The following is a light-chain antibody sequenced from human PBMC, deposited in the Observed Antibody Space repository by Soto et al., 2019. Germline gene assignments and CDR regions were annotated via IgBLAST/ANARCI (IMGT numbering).Light chain of an antibody. CDR1: GSNIGAGYD. V-gene: IGLV1-40*01. Sequence: QSVLTQPPSVSGAPGQRVTISCTGSGSNIGAGYDVHWYQQLPGTAPKVLIYGNINRPSGVPDRFSGSKSGTSASLAITGLQAEDEADYFCQSYDTSLSGSVVFGGGTQLTVL. CDR2: GNI. CDR3: QSYDTSLSGSVV. J-gene: IGLJ2*01.